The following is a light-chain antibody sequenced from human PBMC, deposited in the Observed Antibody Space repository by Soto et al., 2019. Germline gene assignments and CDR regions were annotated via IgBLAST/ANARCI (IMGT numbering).Light chain of an antibody. V-gene: IGKV1-9*01. CDR1: QGISSY. CDR3: QQLNSYPLT. CDR2: AAS. J-gene: IGKJ4*01. Sequence: DIQLTQSPSFLSASVGDRVTITCRASQGISSYLAWYQQKPGKAPKLLIYAASTLQSGVPSRFSGSVSGTEFTLTICSLQPEDFATYYCQQLNSYPLTFGGGTKVEIK.